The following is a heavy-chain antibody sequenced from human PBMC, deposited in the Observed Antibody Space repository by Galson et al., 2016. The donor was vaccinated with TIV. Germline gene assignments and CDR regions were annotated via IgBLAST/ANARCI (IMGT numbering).Heavy chain of an antibody. J-gene: IGHJ6*02. V-gene: IGHV3-30*18. Sequence: SLRLSCAASGASAFTFNTYGVHWVRQAPGKGLAWVAVISYDGSNKYLGDSVKGRFTISRDNSEDTVYLQMTSLTREDTAVYFCAKEETRGGRLYQYHGTYVWGQGTTVTVSS. CDR3: AKEETRGGRLYQYHGTYV. D-gene: IGHD1-26*01. CDR2: ISYDGSNK. CDR1: GASAFTFNTYG.